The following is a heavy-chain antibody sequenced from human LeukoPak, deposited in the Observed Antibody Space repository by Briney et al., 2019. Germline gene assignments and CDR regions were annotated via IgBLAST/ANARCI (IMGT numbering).Heavy chain of an antibody. CDR3: AKEKYSGMSGSFDY. Sequence: GGSLRLSCAASGFTFSSYAMSWVRQAPGKGLEWVSAISGSGGSTYYADSVKGRFTISRDNSKSTLFLEMNSLRAEDSAVYYCAKEKYSGMSGSFDYWGQGTLVTVSS. J-gene: IGHJ4*02. D-gene: IGHD2-21*01. V-gene: IGHV3-23*01. CDR2: ISGSGGST. CDR1: GFTFSSYA.